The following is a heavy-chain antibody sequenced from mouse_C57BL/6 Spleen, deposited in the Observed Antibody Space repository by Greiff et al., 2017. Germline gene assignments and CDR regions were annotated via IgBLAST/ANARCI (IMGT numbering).Heavy chain of an antibody. CDR2: IHPNSGST. CDR3: ARRPYYYCSSYWYFDV. Sequence: QVQLQQPGAELVKPGASVKLSCKASGYTFTSYWMHWVKQRPGQGLEWIGMIHPNSGSTNYNEKFKSKATLTVDKSSSTAYMQLSSLTSEDSAVYYCARRPYYYCSSYWYFDVWGTGTTVTVSS. J-gene: IGHJ1*03. D-gene: IGHD1-1*01. V-gene: IGHV1-64*01. CDR1: GYTFTSYW.